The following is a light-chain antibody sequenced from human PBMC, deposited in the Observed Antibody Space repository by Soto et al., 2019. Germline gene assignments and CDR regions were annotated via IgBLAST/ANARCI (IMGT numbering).Light chain of an antibody. CDR1: QNVSSF. V-gene: IGKV3-11*01. J-gene: IGKJ4*01. Sequence: EIVLTQSPATLSLSPGERATLSCRASQNVSSFLAWYQQKPGQAPRLLIYDTSNRATDIPARFSGSGSGTDFTLTISSLEPEDFAVYYCQQRSNRLLTFGGGTKVEIK. CDR3: QQRSNRLLT. CDR2: DTS.